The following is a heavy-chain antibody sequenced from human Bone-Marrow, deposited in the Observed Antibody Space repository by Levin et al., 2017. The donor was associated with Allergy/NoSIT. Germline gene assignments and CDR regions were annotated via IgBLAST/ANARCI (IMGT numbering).Heavy chain of an antibody. D-gene: IGHD6-19*01. CDR2: ISFDGTNK. CDR1: GFPFSTYS. CDR3: ARVREQWLDYYGLDI. V-gene: IGHV3-30-3*01. Sequence: SCAASGFPFSTYSMHWVRQAPGQGLEWVAIISFDGTNKYYADSVKGRFTISRDNSKNTFYLQVNSLRAEDTAVYYCARVREQWLDYYGLDIWGQGTTVTVSS. J-gene: IGHJ6*02.